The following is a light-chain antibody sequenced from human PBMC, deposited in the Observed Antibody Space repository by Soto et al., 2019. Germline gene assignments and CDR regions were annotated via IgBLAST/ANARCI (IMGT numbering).Light chain of an antibody. J-gene: IGLJ2*01. V-gene: IGLV2-8*01. CDR2: EVT. CDR3: TSYAHSNLLL. Sequence: QSALTQPPSTSGSPGQSVTISCTGTSNDVGTYNYVSWYQQYPGKAPKVLIYEVTKRPSGVPDRFSGSKSGNTASLTVSGLQADDEADYFCTSYAHSNLLLIGGGTKLTVL. CDR1: SNDVGTYNY.